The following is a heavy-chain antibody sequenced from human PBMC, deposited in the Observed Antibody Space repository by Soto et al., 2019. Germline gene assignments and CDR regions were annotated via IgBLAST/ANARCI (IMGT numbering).Heavy chain of an antibody. J-gene: IGHJ4*02. Sequence: QVQLVESGGGVVQPGTSPRLSCAASTFNFTSYAMHWVRQAPGKGLEWVAVISYDGRDKFYADSVKGRFTISRDNSKHTLYLHMNSLRTDDSAMYHCAKGGIGVRWGQGTLVPASS. D-gene: IGHD3-22*01. CDR3: AKGGIGVR. CDR2: ISYDGRDK. V-gene: IGHV3-30*04. CDR1: TFNFTSYA.